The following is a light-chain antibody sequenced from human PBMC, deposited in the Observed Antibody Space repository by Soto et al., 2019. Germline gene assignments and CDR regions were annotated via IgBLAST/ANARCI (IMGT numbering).Light chain of an antibody. Sequence: DIQMTQSPSTLSASVGDRVTITCRASSWLAWYQQKPGKAPKLLIYKASSLESGVPSRFSGSGSGTEFTLTVSSLQPDDCATYYCQQYNSYWTFGQGTKVEIK. J-gene: IGKJ1*01. CDR2: KAS. CDR1: SW. V-gene: IGKV1-5*03. CDR3: QQYNSYWT.